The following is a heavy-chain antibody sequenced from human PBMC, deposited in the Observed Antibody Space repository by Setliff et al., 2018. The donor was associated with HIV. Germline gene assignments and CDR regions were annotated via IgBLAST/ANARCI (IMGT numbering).Heavy chain of an antibody. J-gene: IGHJ4*02. D-gene: IGHD2-21*02. V-gene: IGHV1-18*04. CDR1: GYTFIGDY. CDR3: ARNSFPVGVTGTGPLFDY. CDR2: ISGYNGDT. Sequence: ASVKVSCKASGYTFIGDYMHWLRQAPGQGLEWMGWISGYNGDTHSTQKFQGRVTITTGTSTNTAYMEVRSLRSDDTAVYYCARNSFPVGVTGTGPLFDYWGQGTLVTVSS.